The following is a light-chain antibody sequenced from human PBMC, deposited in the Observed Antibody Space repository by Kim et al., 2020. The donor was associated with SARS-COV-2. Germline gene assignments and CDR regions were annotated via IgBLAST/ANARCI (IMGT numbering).Light chain of an antibody. CDR2: GKN. J-gene: IGLJ2*01. CDR1: SLRSYY. V-gene: IGLV3-19*01. CDR3: NSRDNSGNHLV. Sequence: ALGQTVRITCKGDSLRSYYSSWYQQKPGQAPVLVIYGKNNRPSGIPDRFSGSSSGNTASLTITGAQAEDEADYYCNSRDNSGNHLVFGGGTQLTVL.